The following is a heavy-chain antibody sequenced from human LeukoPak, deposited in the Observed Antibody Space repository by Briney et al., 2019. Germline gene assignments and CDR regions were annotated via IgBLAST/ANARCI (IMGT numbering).Heavy chain of an antibody. J-gene: IGHJ3*02. D-gene: IGHD1-26*01. CDR3: ARGARVGATLDDAFDI. V-gene: IGHV3-33*08. CDR2: IWYDGSNK. CDR1: GFTFSSYA. Sequence: GGSLRLSCAASGFTFSSYAMSWVRQAPGKGLEWVAVIWYDGSNKYYADSVKGRFTISRDNSKNTLYLQMNSLRAEDTAVYYCARGARVGATLDDAFDIWGQGTMVTVSS.